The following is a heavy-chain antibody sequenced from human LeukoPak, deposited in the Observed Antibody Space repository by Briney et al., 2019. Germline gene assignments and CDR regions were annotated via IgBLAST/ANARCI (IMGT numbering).Heavy chain of an antibody. CDR2: ISAYNGNT. D-gene: IGHD2-2*01. CDR3: ARVVGAFVVVPAATDY. CDR1: GYTFTSYG. V-gene: IGHV1-18*01. J-gene: IGHJ4*02. Sequence: ASVKVSCKASGYTFTSYGISWVRQAPGQGLEWMGWISAYNGNTNYAQKLQGRVTMTTDTSTSTAYMELRSLRSDDTAVYYCARVVGAFVVVPAATDYWGQGTLVTVSS.